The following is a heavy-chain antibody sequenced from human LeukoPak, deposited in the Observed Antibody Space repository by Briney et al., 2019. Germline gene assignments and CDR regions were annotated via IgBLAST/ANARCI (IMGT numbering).Heavy chain of an antibody. J-gene: IGHJ6*02. CDR2: ISSSSSYI. V-gene: IGHV3-21*03. Sequence: GGSLRLSCAASGFTFSSYSMNWVRQAPGKGLEWVSSISSSSSYIYYADSVKGRFTISRDNAKNSLYLQMDSLQTEDTAVYYCTTGLHNTIFGVVRTYYYGLDVWGQGTTVTVSS. CDR3: TTGLHNTIFGVVRTYYYGLDV. CDR1: GFTFSSYS. D-gene: IGHD3-3*01.